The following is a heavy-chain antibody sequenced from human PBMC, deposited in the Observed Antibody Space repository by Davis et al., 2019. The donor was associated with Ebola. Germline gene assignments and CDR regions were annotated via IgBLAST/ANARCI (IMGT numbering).Heavy chain of an antibody. J-gene: IGHJ4*02. CDR2: IYSGGST. CDR3: ARGPNYYDGY. V-gene: IGHV3-66*01. CDR1: GFTVSSNY. Sequence: GESLKISCAASGFTVSSNYMSWVRQAPGKGLEWVSVIYSGGSTYYADSVKGRFTISRDNSKNSLYLQMNSLRAEDTAVYYCARGPNYYDGYWGQGTLVTVSS. D-gene: IGHD3-22*01.